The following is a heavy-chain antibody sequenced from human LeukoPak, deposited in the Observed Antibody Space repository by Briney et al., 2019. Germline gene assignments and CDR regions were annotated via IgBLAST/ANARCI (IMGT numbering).Heavy chain of an antibody. CDR2: ITWNSDST. CDR3: AKGLYYDILTGNWFDP. V-gene: IGHV3-9*01. D-gene: IGHD3-9*01. Sequence: GGSLRLSCAASGFSFDYYAMHWVRQPPGKGVEWVSGITWNSDSTGYADSVKGRFTISRDNAKNSLYLQMNSLGAEDTALYYCAKGLYYDILTGNWFDPWGQGTLVTVSS. CDR1: GFSFDYYA. J-gene: IGHJ5*02.